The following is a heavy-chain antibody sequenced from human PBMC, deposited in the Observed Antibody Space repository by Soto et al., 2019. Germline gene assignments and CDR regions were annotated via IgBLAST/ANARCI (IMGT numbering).Heavy chain of an antibody. CDR2: IIPVFGTV. Sequence: QVRLVQSGAEVKKPGSSVKVSCKASGGTFSNYAITCLRLAPGQGLEWLGGIIPVFGTVNYAQKFQGRVTITADESTSTAYMELNRLRSEDTAVYYCARHNPYTNSFGKWFDPWGQGTVVIVS. V-gene: IGHV1-69*01. D-gene: IGHD6-13*01. J-gene: IGHJ5*02. CDR1: GGTFSNYA. CDR3: ARHNPYTNSFGKWFDP.